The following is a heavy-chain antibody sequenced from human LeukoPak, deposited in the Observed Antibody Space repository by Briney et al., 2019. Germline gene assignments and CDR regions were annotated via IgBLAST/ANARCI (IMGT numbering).Heavy chain of an antibody. CDR3: ARADGSGSYYNWFDP. J-gene: IGHJ5*02. CDR2: IYYSGST. V-gene: IGHV4-30-4*01. D-gene: IGHD3-10*01. Sequence: SQTLSLTRTVSGGSITSGDYYWSWLRQPPGKVLEWFGSIYYSGSTDYHPSLNTRVTISVDTSKYLFSLELCSVTAADTAVYYCARADGSGSYYNWFDPWGQGTLVTVSS. CDR1: GGSITSGDYY.